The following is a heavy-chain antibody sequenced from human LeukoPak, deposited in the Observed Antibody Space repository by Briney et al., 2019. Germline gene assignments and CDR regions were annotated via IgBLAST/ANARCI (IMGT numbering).Heavy chain of an antibody. CDR3: ARGTSGYGDYFWFDY. CDR1: GGSFSGYY. J-gene: IGHJ4*02. CDR2: INHSGST. V-gene: IGHV4-34*01. D-gene: IGHD4-17*01. Sequence: PSETLSLTCAVYGGSFSGYYWSWIRQPPGKGLEWIGEINHSGSTNYNPSLKSRVTISVDTSKNQFSLKLSSVTAADTAVYYCARGTSGYGDYFWFDYWGQGTLVTVSS.